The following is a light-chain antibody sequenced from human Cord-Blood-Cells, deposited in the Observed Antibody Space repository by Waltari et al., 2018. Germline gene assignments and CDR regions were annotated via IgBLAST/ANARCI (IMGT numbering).Light chain of an antibody. CDR3: QQRSNWPRGVT. Sequence: EIVLTQSPAPLSLSPGERATLTCRASQSVSSYLAWYQQKPGQAPRLLIYDASNRATGIPARFSGSGSGTDFTLTISSLEPEDFAVYYCQQRSNWPRGVTFGGGTKVEIK. CDR2: DAS. V-gene: IGKV3-11*01. J-gene: IGKJ4*01. CDR1: QSVSSY.